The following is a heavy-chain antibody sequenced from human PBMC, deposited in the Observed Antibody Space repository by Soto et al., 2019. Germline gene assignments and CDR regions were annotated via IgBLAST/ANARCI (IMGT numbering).Heavy chain of an antibody. CDR3: ARLMPADTGGKFCMDV. Sequence: EVQLVESGGGLVKPGESLRLSCAASGFTFSGYSMNWVRQAPGKGLEWVSAISSSSAYIYYADSLKGRFTVSRDNAKTSLFLQMNSLRAEDTAIYYCARLMPADTGGKFCMDVWGQGTTVTVSS. D-gene: IGHD6-13*01. CDR1: GFTFSGYS. CDR2: ISSSSAYI. V-gene: IGHV3-21*01. J-gene: IGHJ6*02.